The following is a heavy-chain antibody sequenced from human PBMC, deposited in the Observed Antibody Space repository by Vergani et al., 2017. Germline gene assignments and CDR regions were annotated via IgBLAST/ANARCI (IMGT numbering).Heavy chain of an antibody. V-gene: IGHV3-33*01. J-gene: IGHJ4*02. CDR3: AREGGLARYSYGTGAFDD. CDR2: IWYDGSNK. Sequence: QVQLVESGGGVVQPGRSLRLSCAASGFTFSSYGMHWVRQAPGKGLEWVAVIWYDGSNKYYADSVKGRFTISRDNSKNTLYLQMNSLRAEDTAVYYCAREGGLARYSYGTGAFDDWGQGTLVTVSS. CDR1: GFTFSSYG. D-gene: IGHD5-18*01.